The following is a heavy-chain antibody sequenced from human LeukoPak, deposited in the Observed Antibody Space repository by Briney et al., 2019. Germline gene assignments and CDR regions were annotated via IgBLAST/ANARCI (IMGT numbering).Heavy chain of an antibody. CDR2: ISGDGRRT. J-gene: IGHJ5*02. Sequence: PGGSLRLSCAVSGFTFDDYYAIHWVRQAPGKGLEWVSLISGDGRRTNYTDSVKGRFTISRDDTKSSLFLQMNSLTTDDTAFYYCAKGPHGPWGQGTLVTVSS. CDR1: GFTFDDYYA. V-gene: IGHV3-43*02. CDR3: AKGPHGP.